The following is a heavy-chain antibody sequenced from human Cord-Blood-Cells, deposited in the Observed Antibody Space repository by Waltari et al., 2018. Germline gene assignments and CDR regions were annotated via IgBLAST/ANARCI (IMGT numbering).Heavy chain of an antibody. CDR2: INPNRGGT. V-gene: IGHV1-2*02. CDR1: GYTFTGYY. J-gene: IGHJ4*02. CDR3: ARVPNWNYAGVDY. Sequence: QVQLVQSAAEVKKPGASVQVSCKASGYTFTGYYMHCVRQAPGQGLEGMGWINPNRGGTNYAQKFQGRVTMTRDTSISTAYMELSRLGSDDTAVYYCARVPNWNYAGVDYWGQGTLVTVSS. D-gene: IGHD1-7*01.